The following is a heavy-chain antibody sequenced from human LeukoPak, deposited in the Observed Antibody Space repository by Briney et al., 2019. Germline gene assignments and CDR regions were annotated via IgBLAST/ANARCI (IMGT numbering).Heavy chain of an antibody. V-gene: IGHV3-21*01. CDR3: ARGRIYGDKSGTYYFDY. Sequence: PGGSLRLSCAASGFTFTSYSMNWVRQGPGKGLEWVSSISSTSNYIYHADSVRGRFTISRDNAKNSLYLQMNSLRAEDTAVYYCARGRIYGDKSGTYYFDYWGQGTLVTVSS. D-gene: IGHD4/OR15-4a*01. CDR1: GFTFTSYS. J-gene: IGHJ4*02. CDR2: ISSTSNYI.